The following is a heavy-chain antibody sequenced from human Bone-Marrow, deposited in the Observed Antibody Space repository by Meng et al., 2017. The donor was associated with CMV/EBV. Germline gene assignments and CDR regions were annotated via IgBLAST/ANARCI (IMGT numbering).Heavy chain of an antibody. J-gene: IGHJ6*02. V-gene: IGHV1-24*01. CDR1: GYTLTELS. CDR3: ATDLVSGSRSYYYYGMDV. Sequence: ASVKVSRKVSGYTLTELSMHWVRQAPGKGLEWMGGFDPEDGETIYAQKFQGRVTMTEDTSTDTAYMELSSLRSEDTAVYYCATDLVSGSRSYYYYGMDVWGQGTTVTVSS. CDR2: FDPEDGET. D-gene: IGHD6-6*01.